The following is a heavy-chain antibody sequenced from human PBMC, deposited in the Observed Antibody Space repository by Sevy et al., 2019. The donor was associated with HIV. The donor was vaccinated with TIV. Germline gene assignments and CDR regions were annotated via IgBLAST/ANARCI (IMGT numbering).Heavy chain of an antibody. J-gene: IGHJ6*01. Sequence: GGSLRLSCAASGFTFNRYAMSWFRQAPGEGLDWVSTIYGVDGTTYFADSVKGRFTIFRDNSKNTVYLQMNNLRAEDTATYYCAKDVFLPRACDVWGQGTMVTVSS. D-gene: IGHD3-3*01. CDR2: IYGVDGTT. CDR1: GFTFNRYA. CDR3: AKDVFLPRACDV. V-gene: IGHV3-23*01.